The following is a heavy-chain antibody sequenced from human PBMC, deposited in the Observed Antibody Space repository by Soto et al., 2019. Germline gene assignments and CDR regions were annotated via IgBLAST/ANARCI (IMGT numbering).Heavy chain of an antibody. CDR1: GFTFSSYS. D-gene: IGHD6-13*01. V-gene: IGHV3-48*02. CDR3: ASDPYSSSWSNSDY. CDR2: ISSSSSTM. Sequence: EVQLVESGGGLVQPGGSLRLSCAASGFTFSSYSMNWVRKAPGKGLEWVSYISSSSSTMYYADSVKGRFTISRDNAKNSLYLQMNSLRYEDSAVYYCASDPYSSSWSNSDYWGQRSLFTVSS. J-gene: IGHJ4*02.